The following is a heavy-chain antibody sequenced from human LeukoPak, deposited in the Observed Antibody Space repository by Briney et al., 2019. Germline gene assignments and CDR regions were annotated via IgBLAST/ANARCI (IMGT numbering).Heavy chain of an antibody. CDR3: ATYQLGFDY. CDR1: GGTFSRFT. V-gene: IGHV1-69*13. Sequence: ASVKVSCKAYGGTFSRFTISWVRQAPGQGFEWMGGITPIFGTANFAQKFQGRVSITADGSTSTAYMELSSLRSEDTAVYYCATYQLGFDYWGQGTLVTVSS. CDR2: ITPIFGTA. J-gene: IGHJ4*02. D-gene: IGHD6-6*01.